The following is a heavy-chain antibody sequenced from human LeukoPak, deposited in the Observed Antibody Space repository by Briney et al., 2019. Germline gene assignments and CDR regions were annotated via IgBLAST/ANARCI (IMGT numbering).Heavy chain of an antibody. Sequence: PGGSLRLSCAASGFTFSSYSMNWVRQAPGKGLEWVSSISNSSSYIYYADSVKGRFTISRDNAKNSLYLQMNSLRAEDTAVYYCARARGVYGSGPTVGFDAFDIWGQGTMVTVSS. V-gene: IGHV3-21*01. CDR3: ARARGVYGSGPTVGFDAFDI. CDR1: GFTFSSYS. CDR2: ISNSSSYI. J-gene: IGHJ3*02. D-gene: IGHD3-10*01.